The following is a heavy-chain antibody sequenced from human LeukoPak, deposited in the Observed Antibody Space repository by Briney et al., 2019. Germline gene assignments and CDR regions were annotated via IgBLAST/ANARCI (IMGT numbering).Heavy chain of an antibody. CDR2: ISGRGGST. CDR3: AKVGAAREKYYYYGMDV. D-gene: IGHD6-6*01. Sequence: GGSLRLSCAASGFTFSSYAMSWVRQAPGKGLEWVSAISGRGGSTYYADSVRGRFTISRDNSENTLYLQMNSLRAEDTAVYYCAKVGAAREKYYYYGMDVWGQGTTVTVSS. J-gene: IGHJ6*02. CDR1: GFTFSSYA. V-gene: IGHV3-23*01.